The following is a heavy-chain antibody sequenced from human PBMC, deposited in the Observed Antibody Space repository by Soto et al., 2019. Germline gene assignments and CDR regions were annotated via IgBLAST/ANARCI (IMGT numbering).Heavy chain of an antibody. CDR2: IYYTGET. Sequence: SETLSLTCTVSGDSISTYYWHWIRLPPGKGLEWIGYIYYTGETNYNPSLKSRVTISLDTPKNQFSLKLSSVTAADTAVYYYAGSSDWSRALAYWGQGPLVTVSS. D-gene: IGHD6-19*01. J-gene: IGHJ4*02. CDR1: GDSISTYY. CDR3: AGSSDWSRALAY. V-gene: IGHV4-59*01.